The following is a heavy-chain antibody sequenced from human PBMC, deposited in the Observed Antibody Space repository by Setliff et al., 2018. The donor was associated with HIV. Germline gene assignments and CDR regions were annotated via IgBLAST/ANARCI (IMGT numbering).Heavy chain of an antibody. J-gene: IGHJ4*02. CDR2: IYHTGST. CDR1: GYSISSGYY. D-gene: IGHD3-3*01. V-gene: IGHV4-38-2*01. Sequence: SETLSLTCDVSGYSISSGYYWGWIRQSPGKGLEWIATIYHTGSTYYNPSLKSRVTISVDTSTNHFSLKVTSVTAADTAIYYCLRARAEWVGLHSVPSYFDYWGQGTLVTVSS. CDR3: LRARAEWVGLHSVPSYFDY.